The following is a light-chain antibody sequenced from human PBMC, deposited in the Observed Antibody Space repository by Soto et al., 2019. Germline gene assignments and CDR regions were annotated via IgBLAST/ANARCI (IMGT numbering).Light chain of an antibody. J-gene: IGKJ4*01. CDR3: QQYNDYLT. Sequence: DIQMTQSPSTLSASVGDRVTITCRASQSIIKWLAWYQHKPGKAPKLLIYDASSLESGVPSRFSGSGFGTEFTLTISSLQPDDFATYYCQQYNDYLTFGGGTKADIK. V-gene: IGKV1-5*01. CDR1: QSIIKW. CDR2: DAS.